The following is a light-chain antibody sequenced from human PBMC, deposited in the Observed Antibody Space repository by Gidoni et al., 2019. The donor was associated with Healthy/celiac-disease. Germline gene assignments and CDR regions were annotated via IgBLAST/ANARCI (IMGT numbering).Light chain of an antibody. V-gene: IGKV1-5*03. CDR3: QQYNSPSST. CDR2: KAS. Sequence: DIQMTQSPSTLSASVGDRVTITCRASQSISSWLAWYQQKPGKAPKLLIYKASSLESGVPSRFSGSGSGTEFTLTISSLQPDDFATYDCQQYNSPSSTFGGGTKVEIK. J-gene: IGKJ4*01. CDR1: QSISSW.